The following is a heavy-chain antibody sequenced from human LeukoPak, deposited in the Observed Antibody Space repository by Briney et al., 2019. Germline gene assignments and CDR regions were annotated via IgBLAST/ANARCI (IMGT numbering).Heavy chain of an antibody. Sequence: ASVKVSCKASGYTFTSYYMHWVRQAPGQGREWMGIIYPSGGSTSYAQKFQGRGTMTRDTSTSTVYMELSSLRSEDTAVYYCARGHYYYDSSGYYYFDYWGQGTLVTVSP. D-gene: IGHD3-22*01. V-gene: IGHV1-46*01. CDR3: ARGHYYYDSSGYYYFDY. J-gene: IGHJ4*02. CDR1: GYTFTSYY. CDR2: IYPSGGST.